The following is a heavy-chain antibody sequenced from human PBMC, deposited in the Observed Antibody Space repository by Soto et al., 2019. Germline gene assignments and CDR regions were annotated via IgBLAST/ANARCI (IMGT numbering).Heavy chain of an antibody. Sequence: GGSLRLSCAASGFTFSSYAMHWVRQAPGKGLEWVAVISYDGSNKYYADSVKGRFTISRDNSKNTLYLQMNSLRAEDTAVYYCAKITGLNWFDPWGQGTLLTVSS. CDR2: ISYDGSNK. D-gene: IGHD1-20*01. J-gene: IGHJ5*02. CDR3: AKITGLNWFDP. V-gene: IGHV3-30*18. CDR1: GFTFSSYA.